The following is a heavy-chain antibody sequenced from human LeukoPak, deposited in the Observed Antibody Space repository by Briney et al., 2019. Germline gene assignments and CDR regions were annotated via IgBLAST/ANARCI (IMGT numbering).Heavy chain of an antibody. CDR1: GSTFTSYD. CDR2: MNPNSGNT. V-gene: IGHV1-8*01. CDR3: AVVDTAMPQIIPFDY. J-gene: IGHJ4*02. D-gene: IGHD5-18*01. Sequence: ASVKVSCKASGSTFTSYDISWVRQATGQGLEWMGWMNPNSGNTGYAQKFQGRVTMTRNTSISTAYMELSSLRSEDTAVYYCAVVDTAMPQIIPFDYWGQGTLVTVSS.